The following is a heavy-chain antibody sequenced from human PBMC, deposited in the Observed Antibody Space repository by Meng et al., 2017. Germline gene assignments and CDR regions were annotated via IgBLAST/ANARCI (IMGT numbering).Heavy chain of an antibody. CDR1: GFTFSSYA. D-gene: IGHD3-10*01. V-gene: IGHV3-23*01. CDR2: ISGSGGST. CDR3: ANLAGLWFGELSHNDAFDI. J-gene: IGHJ3*02. Sequence: GESLKISCAASGFTFSSYAMSWVRQAPGKGLEWVSAISGSGGSTYYADSVKGRSTISRDNSKNTLYLQMNSLRAEDTAVYYCANLAGLWFGELSHNDAFDIWGQGTMVTVSS.